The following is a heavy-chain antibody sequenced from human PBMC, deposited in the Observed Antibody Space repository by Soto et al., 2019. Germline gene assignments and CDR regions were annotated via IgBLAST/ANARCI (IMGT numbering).Heavy chain of an antibody. CDR1: GFTVNSNY. D-gene: IGHD3-9*01. J-gene: IGHJ4*02. CDR3: ATLTKYDILTGFYPC. Sequence: EVQLVESGGGLVQPGGSPRLSCAASGFTVNSNYMSWVRQAPGKGLEWVSVIYSDGSTYYADSVKGRSIISRDNSNNTLYFRMNSLRAEDTAVYYCATLTKYDILTGFYPCWGQGTLVTVSS. CDR2: IYSDGST. V-gene: IGHV3-66*01.